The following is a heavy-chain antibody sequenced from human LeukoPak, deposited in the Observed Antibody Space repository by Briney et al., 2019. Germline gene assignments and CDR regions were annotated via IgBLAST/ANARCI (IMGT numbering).Heavy chain of an antibody. Sequence: SETLSLTCAVSGGSISSGGYSWCWIRQPPGKGLEWIGYIYHSGSTYYNPSLKSRFTISVDRSKNQFSLKLSSVTAADTAVYFFARVEYYYISSGFYNCFDPWGQRTLVTVSS. CDR2: IYHSGST. CDR3: ARVEYYYISSGFYNCFDP. V-gene: IGHV4-30-2*01. D-gene: IGHD3-22*01. J-gene: IGHJ5*02. CDR1: GGSISSGGYS.